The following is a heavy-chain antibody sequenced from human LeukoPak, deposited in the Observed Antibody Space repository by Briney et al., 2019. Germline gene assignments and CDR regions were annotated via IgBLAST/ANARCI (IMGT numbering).Heavy chain of an antibody. CDR1: GFTFSSYG. D-gene: IGHD6-6*01. J-gene: IGHJ4*02. CDR2: IGYDGRNK. CDR3: AKGGWEYSSSSDS. V-gene: IGHV3-30*02. Sequence: GGSLRLSCAASGFTFSSYGIHWVRQAPGKGLEWVTFIGYDGRNKYYADSVKGRFTISRDNSKNTLYLQMSSLRADDTAVYYCAKGGWEYSSSSDSWSQGTLVSVSS.